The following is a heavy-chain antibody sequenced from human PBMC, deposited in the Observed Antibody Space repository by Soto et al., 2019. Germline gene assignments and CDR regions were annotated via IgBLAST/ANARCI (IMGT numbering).Heavy chain of an antibody. V-gene: IGHV1-2*02. D-gene: IGHD3-16*02. CDR3: ARDPSEYDYVWGSYRSQY. CDR2: INPNSGGT. J-gene: IGHJ4*02. CDR1: GYTFTGYY. Sequence: QVQLVQSGAEVKKPGASVKVSCKASGYTFTGYYMHWVRQAPGQGLEWMGWINPNSGGTNYAQKLQGRVTMTRDTSISTAYMELSRLRSDDTAVYYCARDPSEYDYVWGSYRSQYWGQGTLVTVSS.